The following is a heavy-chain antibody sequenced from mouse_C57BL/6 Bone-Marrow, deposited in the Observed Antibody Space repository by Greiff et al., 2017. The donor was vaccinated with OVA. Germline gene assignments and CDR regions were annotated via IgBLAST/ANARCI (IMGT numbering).Heavy chain of an antibody. Sequence: QVQLQQSGAELVRPGASVKLSCKASGYTFTDYYINWVKQRPGQGLEWIARIYPGSGNTYYNEKFKGKATLTAEKSSSTAYMQLSSLTSEDSAVYGCARGGYYRYWGQGTTLTVSS. V-gene: IGHV1-76*01. CDR3: ARGGYYRY. CDR1: GYTFTDYY. CDR2: IYPGSGNT. D-gene: IGHD2-12*01. J-gene: IGHJ2*01.